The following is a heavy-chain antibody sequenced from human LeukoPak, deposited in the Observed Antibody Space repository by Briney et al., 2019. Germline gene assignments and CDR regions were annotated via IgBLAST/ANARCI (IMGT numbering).Heavy chain of an antibody. CDR2: IYTSGST. V-gene: IGHV4-61*02. CDR3: ARWGCSSTSCFDY. Sequence: PSQTLSLTCTVSGGSISSGSYYWSWLRQPAGKGLEWIGRIYTSGSTNYNPSLKSRVTISVDTSKNQFSLKLSSVTAADTAVYYCARWGCSSTSCFDYWGQGTLVTVSS. CDR1: GGSISSGSYY. J-gene: IGHJ4*02. D-gene: IGHD2-2*01.